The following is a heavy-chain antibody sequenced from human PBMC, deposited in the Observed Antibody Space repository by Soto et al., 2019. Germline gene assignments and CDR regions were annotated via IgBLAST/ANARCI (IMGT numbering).Heavy chain of an antibody. Sequence: GGSLRLSCAASGFTVSGNYITWVRQAPGKGLEWVSVIFSGDNTYYSDSVKGRFTISRDNSKNTLYLQMNSLRPEDTAVYYCVKVSTFYDILTGYYSTNFFDPWGQGTLVTVSS. CDR1: GFTVSGNY. D-gene: IGHD3-9*01. CDR2: IFSGDNT. J-gene: IGHJ5*02. V-gene: IGHV3-66*01. CDR3: VKVSTFYDILTGYYSTNFFDP.